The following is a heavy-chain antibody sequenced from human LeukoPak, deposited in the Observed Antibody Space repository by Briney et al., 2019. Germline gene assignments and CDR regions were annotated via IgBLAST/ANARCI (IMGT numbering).Heavy chain of an antibody. CDR1: GFTFSSHW. CDR2: IKRDGSEK. V-gene: IGHV3-7*04. CDR3: ARDAGEFDRSGGYFDY. D-gene: IGHD3-16*01. Sequence: GGSLRLSCAASGFTFSSHWMSWVRQAPGKGLEWVGNIKRDGSEKYYLDSVKGRFTIFRDNAKNSLSLQMNSLRAEDTAVYYCARDAGEFDRSGGYFDYWGQGTLVTVSA. J-gene: IGHJ4*02.